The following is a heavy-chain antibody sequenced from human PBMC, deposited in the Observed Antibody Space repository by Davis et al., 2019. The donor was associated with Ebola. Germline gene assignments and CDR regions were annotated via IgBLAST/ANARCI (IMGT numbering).Heavy chain of an antibody. CDR3: ARVGVRGVITHDY. CDR1: GYSFTSYW. CDR2: IYPGDSDT. V-gene: IGHV5-51*01. Sequence: GGSLRLSCKGSGYSFTSYWIGWVRQMPGKGLEWMGIIYPGDSDTRYSPSFQGQVTISADKSISTAYLQWSSLKASDTAMYYCARVGVRGVITHDYWGQGTLVTVSS. D-gene: IGHD3-10*01. J-gene: IGHJ4*02.